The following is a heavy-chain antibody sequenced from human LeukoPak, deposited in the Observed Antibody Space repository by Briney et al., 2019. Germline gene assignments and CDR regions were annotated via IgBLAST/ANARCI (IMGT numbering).Heavy chain of an antibody. V-gene: IGHV1-18*01. CDR3: ARDGGSGSYYSLYYYYYYMGV. CDR1: GYTFTSYG. D-gene: IGHD3-10*01. CDR2: ISAYNGNT. Sequence: ASVKVSCKASGYTFTSYGISWVRQAPGQGLEWMGWISAYNGNTNYAQKLQGRVTMTTDTSTSTAYMELRSLRSDDTAVYYCARDGGSGSYYSLYYYYYYMGVWGKGSTVTVSS. J-gene: IGHJ6*03.